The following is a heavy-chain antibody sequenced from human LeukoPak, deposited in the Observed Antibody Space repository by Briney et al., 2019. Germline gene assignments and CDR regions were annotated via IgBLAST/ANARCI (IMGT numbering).Heavy chain of an antibody. V-gene: IGHV3-7*01. D-gene: IGHD6-13*01. CDR3: ARVQTAAGDY. Sequence: GGSLRLSCAASGFTFSSYWMTWVRQAPGKGLEWVANIKQDGSEKYYVDSVKGRFTISRDNAKNSLDLQMDSLRDEDTAVYYCARVQTAAGDYWGQGTLVTVSS. CDR1: GFTFSSYW. J-gene: IGHJ4*02. CDR2: IKQDGSEK.